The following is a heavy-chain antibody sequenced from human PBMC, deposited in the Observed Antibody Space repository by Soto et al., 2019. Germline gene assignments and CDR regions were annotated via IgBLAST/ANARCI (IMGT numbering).Heavy chain of an antibody. Sequence: SVEVTWKACGLAIASSSGQWVRQENGQRLEWIGWIIGGSGNTNYSQKLQERVTITRDTSTSTAYMELSSLRSEDTALYYCARDGVAAGNINFDYWGQGTLVTGSS. CDR2: IIGGSGNT. D-gene: IGHD6-19*01. CDR1: GLAIASSS. V-gene: IGHV1-58*01. J-gene: IGHJ4*01. CDR3: ARDGVAAGNINFDY.